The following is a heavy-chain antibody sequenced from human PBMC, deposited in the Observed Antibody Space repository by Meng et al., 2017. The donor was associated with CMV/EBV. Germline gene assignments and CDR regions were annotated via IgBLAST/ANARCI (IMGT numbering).Heavy chain of an antibody. V-gene: IGHV3-30-3*01. CDR2: ISYDGSNK. CDR3: AIHSNYFDY. Sequence: GGSLRLSCAASGFTFSSYAMHWVRQAPGKGLEWVAVISYDGSNKYYADSVKGRFTISRDNSKNTLYLQMNSLRAEDTAVYYCAIHSNYFDYWGQGTLVTVPQ. J-gene: IGHJ4*02. D-gene: IGHD4-11*01. CDR1: GFTFSSYA.